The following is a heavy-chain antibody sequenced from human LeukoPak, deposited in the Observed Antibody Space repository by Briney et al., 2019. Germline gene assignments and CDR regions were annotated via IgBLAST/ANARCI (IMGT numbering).Heavy chain of an antibody. CDR1: GGSISSYY. Sequence: SETLSLTCTVSGGSISSYYWSWIRQPPGKGLEWIGYIYYSGTTNYNPSLKSRVTISVDTSKNQFSLKLSSVTAVDTAVYYCARLRFPDGMDVWGQGTTVTVSS. CDR3: ARLRFPDGMDV. CDR2: IYYSGTT. J-gene: IGHJ6*02. V-gene: IGHV4-59*12. D-gene: IGHD3-3*01.